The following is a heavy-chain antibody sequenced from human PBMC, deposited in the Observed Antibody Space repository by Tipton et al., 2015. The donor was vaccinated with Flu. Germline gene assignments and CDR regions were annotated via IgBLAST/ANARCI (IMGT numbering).Heavy chain of an antibody. J-gene: IGHJ4*02. CDR3: ARLYYDFWSGYYTGHYFDY. CDR2: IYYSGST. V-gene: IGHV4-59*08. D-gene: IGHD3-3*01. Sequence: TLSLTCTVSGGSISSYYWSWIRQPPGKGLEWIGYIYYSGSTNYNPSLKSRVTISVDTSKNQFSLKLSSVTAADTAVYYCARLYYDFWSGYYTGHYFDYWGQGTLVTVSS. CDR1: GGSISSYY.